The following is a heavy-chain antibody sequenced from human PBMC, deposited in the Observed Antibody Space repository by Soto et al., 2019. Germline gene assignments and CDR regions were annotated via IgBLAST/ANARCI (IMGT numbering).Heavy chain of an antibody. CDR2: ISSSGSTI. J-gene: IGHJ4*02. V-gene: IGHV3-11*01. CDR3: ARGSVVVAAISSVRFDY. Sequence: GGSLRLSCAASGFTFSDYYMSWIRQAPGKGLEWVSYISSSGSTIYYADSVKGRFTISRDNAKNSLYLQMNSLRAEDTAVYYCARGSVVVAAISSVRFDYWGQGTLVTVS. D-gene: IGHD2-15*01. CDR1: GFTFSDYY.